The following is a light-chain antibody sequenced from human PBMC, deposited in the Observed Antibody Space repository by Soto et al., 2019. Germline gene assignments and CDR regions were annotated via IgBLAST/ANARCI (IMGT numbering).Light chain of an antibody. CDR1: SSNIGDYY. V-gene: IGLV1-51*01. J-gene: IGLJ1*01. Sequence: QSVLAHPPSVSAAPGHDLTITCSGSSSNIGDYYVSWYQQLPGTAPKLLIYDNHNRPSGIPDRFSGSKSGTSATLGITGLQPGDEADYYCGTWDTSLSAGVFGSGNKVTVL. CDR3: GTWDTSLSAGV. CDR2: DNH.